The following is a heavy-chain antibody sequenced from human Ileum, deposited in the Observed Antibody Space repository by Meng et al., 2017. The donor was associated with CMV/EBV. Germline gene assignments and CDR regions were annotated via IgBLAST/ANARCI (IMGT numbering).Heavy chain of an antibody. D-gene: IGHD6-19*01. Sequence: GESLKISCAASGFTLSSYAMSWVRRSPGKGLGWVSVIYGGLSTTYYADSVKGRFTISRDDSKTTLYLQMNSLRVEDTAVYYCAKDRSSGYYYFDYWGQGTLVTVSS. CDR3: AKDRSSGYYYFDY. V-gene: IGHV3-23*03. CDR2: IYGGLSTT. J-gene: IGHJ4*02. CDR1: GFTLSSYA.